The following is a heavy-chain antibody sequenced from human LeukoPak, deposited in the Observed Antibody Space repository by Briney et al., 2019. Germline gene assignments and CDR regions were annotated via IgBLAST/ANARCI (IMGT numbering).Heavy chain of an antibody. V-gene: IGHV7-4-1*02. J-gene: IGHJ6*02. Sequence: ASVKVSCKASGYTFTNYAMNWVRQAPGQGLEWMGWINTNTGNPAYAQGFTGRFVFSLDTSVSTAYLQISSLKVEDTAVYYCARDATRNSWYDAYNYYYGMDVWGQGTTVTVSS. CDR3: ARDATRNSWYDAYNYYYGMDV. CDR1: GYTFTNYA. CDR2: INTNTGNP. D-gene: IGHD6-13*01.